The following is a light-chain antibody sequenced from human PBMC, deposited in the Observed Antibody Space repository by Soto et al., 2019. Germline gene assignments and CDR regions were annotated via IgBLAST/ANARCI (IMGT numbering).Light chain of an antibody. CDR2: NGS. CDR1: QRVSSY. V-gene: IGKV3-11*01. J-gene: IGKJ4*01. CDR3: QQRSDWPLFT. Sequence: IVLTQSPATLSLSPGERATLSCRASQRVSSYLAWYQQKPGQAPRLLIYNGSNRATGIPARFSGSGSGTDFTLTISSLEPEDFAVYYCQQRSDWPLFTFGGGTKVEIK.